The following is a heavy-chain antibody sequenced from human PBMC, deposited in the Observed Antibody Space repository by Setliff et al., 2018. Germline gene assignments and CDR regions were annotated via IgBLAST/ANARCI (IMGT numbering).Heavy chain of an antibody. J-gene: IGHJ4*01. CDR2: ISTRNDDT. CDR3: ARRSGDRGMTTGWPDDFDY. D-gene: IGHD4-17*01. Sequence: ASVKVSCKASGYILTRYRITWVRQSPGQGLEWMGWISTRNDDTGYAQKFKGRVTLTTDTSTNTAYMELRSLRSDDTAVYYCARRSGDRGMTTGWPDDFDYWGRGTLVTVSS. CDR1: GYILTRYR. V-gene: IGHV1-18*01.